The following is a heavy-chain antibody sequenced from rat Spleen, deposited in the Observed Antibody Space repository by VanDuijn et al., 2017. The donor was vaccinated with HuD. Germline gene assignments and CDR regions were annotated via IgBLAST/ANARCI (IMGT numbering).Heavy chain of an antibody. V-gene: IGHV5-29*01. CDR3: ASITSAAYFDY. D-gene: IGHD1-2*01. CDR1: GFTFSDYY. J-gene: IGHJ2*01. Sequence: EVQLVESDGGLVQPGKSLKLSCAASGFTFSDYYMAWVRQAPTKGLEWVATISSDGSHTYYRDSVKGRFTISRDNAKNTLYLQVDSLRAEDTATYYCASITSAAYFDYWGQGVMVTVSS. CDR2: ISSDGSHT.